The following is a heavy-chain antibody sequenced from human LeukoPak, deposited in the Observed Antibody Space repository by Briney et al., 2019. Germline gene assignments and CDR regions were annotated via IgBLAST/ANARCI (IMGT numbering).Heavy chain of an antibody. CDR1: GFTFSSYA. Sequence: GRSLRLSCAASGFTFSSYAMHWVRQAPGKGLEWVAVISYDGSNKYCADSVKGRFTISRDNSKNTLYLQMNSLRAEDTAVYYCARELWFGELSSADLAYWGQGTLVTVSS. D-gene: IGHD3-10*01. V-gene: IGHV3-30-3*01. CDR2: ISYDGSNK. CDR3: ARELWFGELSSADLAY. J-gene: IGHJ4*02.